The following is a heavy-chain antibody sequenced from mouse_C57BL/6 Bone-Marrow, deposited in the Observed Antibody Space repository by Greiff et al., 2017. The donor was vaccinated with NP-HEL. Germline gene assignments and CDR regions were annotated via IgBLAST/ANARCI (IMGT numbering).Heavy chain of an antibody. CDR2: IYPRSGNT. CDR3: ARGVIYYGNFYWYFDV. J-gene: IGHJ1*03. Sequence: VQGVESGAELARPGASVKLSCKASGYTFTSYGISWVKQRTGQGLEWIGEIYPRSGNTYYNEKFKGKATLTADKSSSTAYMELRSLTSEDSAVYFCARGVIYYGNFYWYFDVWGTGTTVTVSS. V-gene: IGHV1-81*01. D-gene: IGHD2-1*01. CDR1: GYTFTSYG.